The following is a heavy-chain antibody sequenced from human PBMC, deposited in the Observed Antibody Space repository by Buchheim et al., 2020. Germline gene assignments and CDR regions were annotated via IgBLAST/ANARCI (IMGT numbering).Heavy chain of an antibody. V-gene: IGHV3-21*01. D-gene: IGHD1-7*01. CDR2: ISSSSSYI. CDR1: GFTFSTYS. J-gene: IGHJ4*02. Sequence: QLVESGGGLVKPGGSLRLSCVASGFTFSTYSMNWVRQAPGKGLDWVSSISSSSSYIYYADSVKGRFTISRDNPKNSLYLQMNSLRADDTAVYYCARESGNYWDFDYWGQGTL. CDR3: ARESGNYWDFDY.